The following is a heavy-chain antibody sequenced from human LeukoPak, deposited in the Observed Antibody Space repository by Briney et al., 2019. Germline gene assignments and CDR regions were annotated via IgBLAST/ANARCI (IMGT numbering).Heavy chain of an antibody. CDR3: AGRDNWFDP. CDR1: GGSISSSSYY. D-gene: IGHD5-24*01. J-gene: IGHJ5*02. Sequence: PSETLSLTCTVSGGSISSSSYYWGWIRQPPGKGLEWIGSIYYSGSTYYNPSLKSRVTISVDTSKNQFSLKLSSVTAADTAVYYCAGRDNWFDPWGQGTLVTVSS. CDR2: IYYSGST. V-gene: IGHV4-39*01.